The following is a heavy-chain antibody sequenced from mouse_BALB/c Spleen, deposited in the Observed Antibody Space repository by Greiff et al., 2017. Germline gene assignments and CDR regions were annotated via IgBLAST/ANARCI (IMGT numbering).Heavy chain of an antibody. Sequence: VKLMESGPGLVAPSQSLSITCTVSGFSLTSYGVHWVRQPPGKGLEWLGVIWAGGSTNYNSALMSRLSISKDNSKSQVFLKMNSLQTDDTAMYYCARDQYGTRYWYFDVWGAGTTVTVSS. CDR2: IWAGGST. CDR3: ARDQYGTRYWYFDV. J-gene: IGHJ1*01. CDR1: GFSLTSYG. D-gene: IGHD2-10*02. V-gene: IGHV2-9*02.